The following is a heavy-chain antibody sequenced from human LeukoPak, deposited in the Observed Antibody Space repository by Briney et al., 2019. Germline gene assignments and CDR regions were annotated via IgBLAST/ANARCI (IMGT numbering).Heavy chain of an antibody. CDR3: ARERPAAGFDY. J-gene: IGHJ4*02. V-gene: IGHV4-30-4*01. CDR2: IYYSGST. Sequence: SETLSLTCTVSGGSISSGDYYWSWIRQPPGKGLEWIGYIYYSGSTYYNPSLKSRVTISVDTSKIQFSLKLSSVTAADTAVYYCARERPAAGFDYWGQGTLVTVSS. D-gene: IGHD2-2*01. CDR1: GGSISSGDYY.